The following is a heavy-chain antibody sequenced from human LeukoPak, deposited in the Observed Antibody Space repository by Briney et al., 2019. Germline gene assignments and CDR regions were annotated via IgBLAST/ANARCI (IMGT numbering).Heavy chain of an antibody. V-gene: IGHV1-8*03. CDR2: MNPNSANT. Sequence: ASVKVSCKASGYTFTSYDINWVRQATGQGLEWMGWMNPNSANTGYAQKFQGRVTITRNTSISTAYMELSSLRSEDTAVYYCARSKWLPPMDVWGKGTTVTVSS. CDR1: GYTFTSYD. D-gene: IGHD3-22*01. J-gene: IGHJ6*04. CDR3: ARSKWLPPMDV.